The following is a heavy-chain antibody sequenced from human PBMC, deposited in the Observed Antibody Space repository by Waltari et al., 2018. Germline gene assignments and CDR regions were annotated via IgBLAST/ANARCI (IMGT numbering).Heavy chain of an antibody. V-gene: IGHV4-39*01. D-gene: IGHD2-21*02. Sequence: IRQPPRKGLEWIGSIYYSGSTYYNPSLKSRVTISVDTSKNQFSLKLSSVTAADTAVYYCARQVVTPYFDYWGQGTLVTVSS. CDR2: IYYSGST. J-gene: IGHJ4*02. CDR3: ARQVVTPYFDY.